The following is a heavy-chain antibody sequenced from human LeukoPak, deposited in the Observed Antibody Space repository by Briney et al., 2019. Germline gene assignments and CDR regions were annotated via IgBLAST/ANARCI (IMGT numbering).Heavy chain of an antibody. V-gene: IGHV3-30*04. D-gene: IGHD6-19*01. J-gene: IGHJ4*02. CDR2: ISYDGGNK. Sequence: GRSLRLSCAASGFTFSSYAMHWVRQAPGKGLEWVAVISYDGGNKYYADSVKGRFTISRDNSKNTLYLQMNSLRAEDTAVYYCAKVHPLVGGWGPFDYWGQGTLVTVSS. CDR3: AKVHPLVGGWGPFDY. CDR1: GFTFSSYA.